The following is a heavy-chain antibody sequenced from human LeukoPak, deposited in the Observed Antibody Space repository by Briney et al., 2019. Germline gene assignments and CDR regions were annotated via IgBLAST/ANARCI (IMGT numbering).Heavy chain of an antibody. CDR2: ISAYNGNT. CDR1: GYTFTSYG. V-gene: IGHV1-18*01. D-gene: IGHD1-1*01. J-gene: IGHJ4*02. Sequence: GASVKVSCKASGYTFTSYGISWVRQAPGQGLEWMGWISAYNGNTNYAQKVQGRVTMTTDTSTSTAYMELRSLRSDDTAVYYCARDRASYTTVASEVDYWGQGTLVTVSS. CDR3: ARDRASYTTVASEVDY.